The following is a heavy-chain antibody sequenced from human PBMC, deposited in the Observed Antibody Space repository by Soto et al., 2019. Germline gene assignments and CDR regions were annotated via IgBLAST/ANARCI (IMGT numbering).Heavy chain of an antibody. V-gene: IGHV1-69*12. CDR2: IIPVFGTA. CDR1: GGTLSNYG. CDR3: ARGGATKIVVTTYAGMDV. J-gene: IGHJ6*02. D-gene: IGHD4-17*01. Sequence: QVQLVQSGAEVKKPGSSVKVSCKASGGTLSNYGISWVRQAPGQGLEWMGGIIPVFGTANYAQKFQGRVTITADESTTTGYMDVSSLRSDDTAVYYCARGGATKIVVTTYAGMDVWGQGTTVNVSS.